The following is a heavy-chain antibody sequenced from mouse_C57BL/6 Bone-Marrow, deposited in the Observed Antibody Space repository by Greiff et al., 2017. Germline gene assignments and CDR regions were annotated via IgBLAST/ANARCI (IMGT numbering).Heavy chain of an antibody. CDR2: IDPENGDT. Sequence: EVQLEESGAELVRPGASVKLSCTASGFNIKDDYMHWVKQRPEQGLEWIGWIDPENGDTEYASKFQGKATITADTSANTAYLQLSSLTSEDNAVYYCTTDYYGRRYYFDYWGQGTTLTVSS. CDR1: GFNIKDDY. CDR3: TTDYYGRRYYFDY. J-gene: IGHJ2*01. V-gene: IGHV14-4*01. D-gene: IGHD1-2*01.